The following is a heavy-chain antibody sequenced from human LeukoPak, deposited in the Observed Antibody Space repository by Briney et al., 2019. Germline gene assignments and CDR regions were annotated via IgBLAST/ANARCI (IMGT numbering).Heavy chain of an antibody. Sequence: PGGSLRLSCAASGFTFIDYDMHWVRQAIGKGLEWVSAISIRGDTHYSGSVKGRFTISRENAESSLYLQMNSLRAEDTAVYYCARGGIQVSGIDEFDYWGRGTLVTVSS. CDR1: GFTFIDYD. D-gene: IGHD6-19*01. V-gene: IGHV3-13*01. CDR3: ARGGIQVSGIDEFDY. CDR2: ISIRGDT. J-gene: IGHJ4*02.